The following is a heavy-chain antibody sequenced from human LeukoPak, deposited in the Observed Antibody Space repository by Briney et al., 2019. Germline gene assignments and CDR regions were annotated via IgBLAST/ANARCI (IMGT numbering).Heavy chain of an antibody. Sequence: GGSLRLSCAASGFTFSTYWMTWVRQAPGKGLEWVANIKQDGSDKYYVDSVKGRFTTSRDNAKNSLYLQMNSLGAEDTAVYYCARFRYSSSAFDYWGQGTLVTVSS. V-gene: IGHV3-7*01. CDR3: ARFRYSSSAFDY. CDR2: IKQDGSDK. CDR1: GFTFSTYW. J-gene: IGHJ4*02. D-gene: IGHD6-6*01.